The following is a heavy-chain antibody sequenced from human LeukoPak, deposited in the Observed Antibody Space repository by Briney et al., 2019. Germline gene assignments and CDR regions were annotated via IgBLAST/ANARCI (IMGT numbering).Heavy chain of an antibody. CDR2: ISGSGGST. J-gene: IGHJ4*02. CDR1: GFTFCSYA. V-gene: IGHV3-23*01. Sequence: GGSLRLSCAASGFTFCSYAMSWVRQAPGKGLEWVSAISGSGGSTYYADSVKGRFTISRDNSKNTLYLQMNSLRAEDTAVYYCAKDVLRYFDWPSDWGQGTLVTVSS. D-gene: IGHD3-9*01. CDR3: AKDVLRYFDWPSD.